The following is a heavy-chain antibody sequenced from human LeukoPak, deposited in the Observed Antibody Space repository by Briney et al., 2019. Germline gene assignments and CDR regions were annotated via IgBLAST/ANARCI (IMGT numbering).Heavy chain of an antibody. J-gene: IGHJ4*02. V-gene: IGHV1-8*01. Sequence: ASVKVSCTASGYTFTNYDINWVRQAPGQGLEWMGWMNPNSGNTGYAQKFQGRVTMTRNTSIRTAYMELSSLRSEDTAVYYCARARGYSYGYEDYWGQGTLVTVSS. CDR1: GYTFTNYD. CDR3: ARARGYSYGYEDY. CDR2: MNPNSGNT. D-gene: IGHD5-18*01.